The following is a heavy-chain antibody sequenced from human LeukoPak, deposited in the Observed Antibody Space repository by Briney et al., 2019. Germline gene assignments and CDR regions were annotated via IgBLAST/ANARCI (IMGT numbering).Heavy chain of an antibody. J-gene: IGHJ4*02. CDR1: GLSFSNYA. Sequence: GGSLRLPCAASGLSFSNYAMSWVRQAPGKGLEWVSGISGNGGSAYYADSVKGRFTISRDNSKNTLYLQMNSLRAEDTALYYCANRRLYDTSGSYSYYFDYWGQGTLVTVSS. V-gene: IGHV3-23*01. D-gene: IGHD3-22*01. CDR2: ISGNGGSA. CDR3: ANRRLYDTSGSYSYYFDY.